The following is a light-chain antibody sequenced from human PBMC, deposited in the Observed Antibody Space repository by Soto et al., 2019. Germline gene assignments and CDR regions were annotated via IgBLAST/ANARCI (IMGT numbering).Light chain of an antibody. CDR2: KAS. J-gene: IGKJ1*01. CDR3: QQLNNYPRT. CDR1: QFMSVW. V-gene: IGKV1-5*03. Sequence: DIQMTQSPSTLSASVGDRVTITCRASQFMSVWLAWYQQKPGTAPKLLIYKASSLESGVPTRFSGSGSGTEFTLTISSLQPDDSATYYCQQLNNYPRTFGQGTKVEIK.